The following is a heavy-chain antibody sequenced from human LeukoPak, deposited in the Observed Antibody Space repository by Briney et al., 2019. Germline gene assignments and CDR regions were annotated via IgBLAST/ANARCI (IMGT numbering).Heavy chain of an antibody. Sequence: ASVKVSCKASGGTFSSYAISWVRQAPGQGLGWMGGIIPIFGTANYAQKFQGRVTITADKSTSTAYMELSSLRSEDTAVYYCARDIGSGWEGDAFDIWGQGTMVTVSS. CDR3: ARDIGSGWEGDAFDI. J-gene: IGHJ3*02. CDR2: IIPIFGTA. V-gene: IGHV1-69*06. D-gene: IGHD6-19*01. CDR1: GGTFSSYA.